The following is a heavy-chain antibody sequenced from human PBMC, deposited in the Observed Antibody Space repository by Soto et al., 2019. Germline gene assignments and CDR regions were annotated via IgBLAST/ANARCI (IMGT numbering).Heavy chain of an antibody. CDR1: GGTFSSYA. V-gene: IGHV1-69*01. Sequence: QGQLVQSGAEVKKPGSSVKVSCKASGGTFSSYAISWVRQAPGQGLEWMGGIIPIFGTANYAQKFQGRVTITADESPSTAYVELSSLRSEETAVYYCESGPRDPRGYSGYDLFYWGQGTLVTVSS. D-gene: IGHD5-12*01. CDR2: IIPIFGTA. J-gene: IGHJ4*02. CDR3: ESGPRDPRGYSGYDLFY.